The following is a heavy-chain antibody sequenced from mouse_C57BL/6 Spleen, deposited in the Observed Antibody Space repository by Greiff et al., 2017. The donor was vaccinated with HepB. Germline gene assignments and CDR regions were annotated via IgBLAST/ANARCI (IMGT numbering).Heavy chain of an antibody. CDR2: ILPGSGST. Sequence: VQLQQSGAELMKPGASLKLSCTATGYTFTGYWISWVKQRPGHGLEWIGEILPGSGSTNYNEKFKGKATFTADTSSNTAYMQLSSLTTEDSAIYYCTKSRVRRRYYLDYWGQGTTLTVSS. CDR3: TKSRVRRRYYLDY. D-gene: IGHD2-1*01. J-gene: IGHJ2*01. V-gene: IGHV1-9*01. CDR1: GYTFTGYW.